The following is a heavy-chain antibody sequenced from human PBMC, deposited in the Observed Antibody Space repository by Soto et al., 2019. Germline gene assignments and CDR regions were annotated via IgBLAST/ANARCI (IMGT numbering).Heavy chain of an antibody. D-gene: IGHD4-17*01. CDR3: VRDRFGYGDSGD. J-gene: IGHJ4*02. V-gene: IGHV1-46*01. Sequence: QVLLVQSGAEVKKPGASVKVSCKASGYTFTNYYMHWVRQAPGQGLEWMGVINPSDGSTYYAQKFQCQVTMTGDTSTSTLYMALSRLRSEDTAVYYCVRDRFGYGDSGDWGQGTLVTVSS. CDR1: GYTFTNYY. CDR2: INPSDGST.